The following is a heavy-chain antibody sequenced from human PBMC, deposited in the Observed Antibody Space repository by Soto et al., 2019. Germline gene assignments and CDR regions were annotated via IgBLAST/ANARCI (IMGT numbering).Heavy chain of an antibody. J-gene: IGHJ4*02. CDR1: GGSFSGYY. Sequence: QVQLQQWGAGLLKPSETLSLTCAVYGGSFSGYYWSWIRQPPGKGLEWIGEINPSGSTNYTPSLKRRVTMSGDKPTNQFSLKLTSVTAADTAVYYCARGRDGGAANWGQGTLVTVSS. CDR3: ARGRDGGAAN. D-gene: IGHD4-17*01. CDR2: INPSGST. V-gene: IGHV4-34*01.